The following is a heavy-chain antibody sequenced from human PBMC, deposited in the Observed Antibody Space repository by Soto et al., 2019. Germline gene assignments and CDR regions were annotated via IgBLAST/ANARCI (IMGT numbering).Heavy chain of an antibody. D-gene: IGHD3-22*01. CDR3: SRTYYYDSTGYYRY. J-gene: IGHJ4*02. Sequence: QRGGSLRLSCTASGFTFGDYAMSWVRQAPGKGLEWVGFIRSKAYGGTTEYAASAKGRFTISRDDSRTIAYLQMNSLKTEDTAVYYCSRTYYYDSTGYYRYWGQGTLVTVSS. CDR2: IRSKAYGGTT. V-gene: IGHV3-49*04. CDR1: GFTFGDYA.